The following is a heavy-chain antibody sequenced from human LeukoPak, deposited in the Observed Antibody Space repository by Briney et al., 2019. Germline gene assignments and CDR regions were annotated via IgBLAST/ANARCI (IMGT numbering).Heavy chain of an antibody. CDR2: ISGSGGST. CDR1: GFTFSSYA. V-gene: IGHV3-23*01. Sequence: HPGGSQRLSCAASGFTFSSYAMSWVRQAPGKGLEWVSAISGSGGSTYYADSVKGRFTISRDNSKNTLYLQMNSLRAEDTAVYYCAKDRRNYSYGYRKGPYWGQGTLVTVSS. D-gene: IGHD5-18*01. CDR3: AKDRRNYSYGYRKGPY. J-gene: IGHJ4*02.